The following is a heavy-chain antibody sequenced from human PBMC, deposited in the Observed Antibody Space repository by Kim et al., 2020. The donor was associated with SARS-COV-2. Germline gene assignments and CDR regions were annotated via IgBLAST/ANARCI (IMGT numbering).Heavy chain of an antibody. CDR3: ARGSRRGYNGYDPLPLYFSGMDV. Sequence: GGSLRLSCAASGCSFSDDYMSWIRQAPGKGMEWVSYISSKSSYTNYADSVKGRSTITTDNATNTLNLHMNSLRVEDSAVYYCARGSRRGYNGYDPLPLYFSGMDVWGQGTTVTVSS. V-gene: IGHV3-11*05. CDR1: GCSFSDDY. D-gene: IGHD5-12*01. CDR2: ISSKSSYT. J-gene: IGHJ6*02.